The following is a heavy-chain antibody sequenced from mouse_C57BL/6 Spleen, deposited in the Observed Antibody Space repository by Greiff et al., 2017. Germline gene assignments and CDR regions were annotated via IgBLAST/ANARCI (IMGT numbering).Heavy chain of an antibody. V-gene: IGHV2-9-1*01. J-gene: IGHJ4*01. CDR2: IWSGGGT. Sequence: QVQLQESGPGPVAPSQSLSITCTVSGFSLTRYAISRVRQPPGKGLEWVGVIWSGGGTNYNSALKSRLSISIDNSKSQVFLKMNSLQTDDTARYYCARAFSNYNAMDYWGHGTSVTVSS. D-gene: IGHD2-5*01. CDR1: GFSLTRYA. CDR3: ARAFSNYNAMDY.